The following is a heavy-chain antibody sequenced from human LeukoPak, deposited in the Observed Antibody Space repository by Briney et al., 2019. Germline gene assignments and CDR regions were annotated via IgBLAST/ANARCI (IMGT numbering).Heavy chain of an antibody. CDR2: INHSGST. CDR3: ARGSKGSSWYSALDI. CDR1: GGSFSGYY. D-gene: IGHD6-13*01. V-gene: IGHV4-34*01. Sequence: SETLSLTCAVSGGSFSGYYWSWIRQPPGKGLEWIGEINHSGSTNYNPSLKSRVTISVDTSKNQFSLKLSSVTAADTAVYYCARGSKGSSWYSALDIWGQGTMVTVSS. J-gene: IGHJ3*02.